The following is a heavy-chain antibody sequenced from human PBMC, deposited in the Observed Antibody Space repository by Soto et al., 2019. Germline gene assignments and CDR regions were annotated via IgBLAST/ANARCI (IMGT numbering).Heavy chain of an antibody. V-gene: IGHV4-34*01. J-gene: IGHJ4*02. CDR3: VRGPYNYNSRYFDY. CDR2: INHSGIT. D-gene: IGHD1-1*01. CDR1: GGSFSGYF. Sequence: SETLSLTCTVSGGSFSGYFWTWIRQPPGKGLEWLAEINHSGITNYNPSVESRVSMSVDTSKNQFSLMLYSVTAADTAVYYCVRGPYNYNSRYFDYWGQGTLVTVSS.